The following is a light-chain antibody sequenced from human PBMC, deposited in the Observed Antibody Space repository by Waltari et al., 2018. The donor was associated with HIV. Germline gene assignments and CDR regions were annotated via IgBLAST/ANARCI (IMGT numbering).Light chain of an antibody. CDR3: CSYAGTYV. V-gene: IGLV2-11*01. Sequence: QSALTQPRSVSGSPGQSVTISCTGTSSDIGTYNYVSWYQQHPAKAPKLMIYDVSQRPPGVPDRFSGSKSGNTASLTISGLQAEDEADYYCCSYAGTYVFGTGTKVTVL. CDR1: SSDIGTYNY. CDR2: DVS. J-gene: IGLJ1*01.